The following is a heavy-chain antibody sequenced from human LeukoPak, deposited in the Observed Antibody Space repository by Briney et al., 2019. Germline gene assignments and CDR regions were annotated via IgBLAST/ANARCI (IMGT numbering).Heavy chain of an antibody. CDR2: MNPNSGNT. Sequence: ASVKVSCKASGYTFTSYDINWVRQATGQGLEWMGWMNPNSGNTGYAQKFQGRVTMTRNTSISTAYMELSSLRSEDTAVYYCARVSSSRSPLGLMNKNWFDPWGQGTLVTVSS. CDR1: GYTFTSYD. J-gene: IGHJ5*02. D-gene: IGHD6-13*01. V-gene: IGHV1-8*01. CDR3: ARVSSSRSPLGLMNKNWFDP.